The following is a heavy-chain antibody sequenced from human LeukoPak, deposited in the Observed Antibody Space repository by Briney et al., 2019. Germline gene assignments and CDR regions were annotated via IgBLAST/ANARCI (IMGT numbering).Heavy chain of an antibody. D-gene: IGHD6-19*01. V-gene: IGHV3-53*01. CDR3: ARVGYNSGWYEY. CDR1: GFTVSSNY. J-gene: IGHJ4*02. CDR2: MYSGGST. Sequence: GGSLRLSCAASGFTVSSNYMSWVRQAPGKGLEWVSVMYSGGSTFYADSVKGRFTISRDNSKNTLYLQMNSLRAEDTAVYYCARVGYNSGWYEYWGQGTLVTVSS.